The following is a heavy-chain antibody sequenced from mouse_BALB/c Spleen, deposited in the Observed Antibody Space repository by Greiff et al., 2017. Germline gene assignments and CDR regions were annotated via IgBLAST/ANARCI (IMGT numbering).Heavy chain of an antibody. CDR3: AREGLRDAMDY. V-gene: IGHV2-9*02. CDR2: IWAGGST. Sequence: VKVVESGPGLVAPSQSLSITCTVSGFSLTSYGVHWVRQPPGKGLEWLGVIWAGGSTNYNSALMSRLSISKDNSKSQVFLKMNSLQTDDTAMYYCAREGLRDAMDYWGQGTSVTVSS. J-gene: IGHJ4*01. D-gene: IGHD2-4*01. CDR1: GFSLTSYG.